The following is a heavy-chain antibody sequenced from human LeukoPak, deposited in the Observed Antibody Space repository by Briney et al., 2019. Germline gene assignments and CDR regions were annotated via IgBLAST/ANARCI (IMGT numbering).Heavy chain of an antibody. Sequence: SETLSLACAVYGGSFSGYYWSWIRQPPGKGLEWIGEINHSGSTNYNPSLKSRVTISVDTSKNQFSLKLSSVTAADTAVYYCARSHTGGYFDWLLSGFDPWGQGTLVTVSS. V-gene: IGHV4-34*01. CDR3: ARSHTGGYFDWLLSGFDP. CDR2: INHSGST. D-gene: IGHD3-9*01. CDR1: GGSFSGYY. J-gene: IGHJ5*02.